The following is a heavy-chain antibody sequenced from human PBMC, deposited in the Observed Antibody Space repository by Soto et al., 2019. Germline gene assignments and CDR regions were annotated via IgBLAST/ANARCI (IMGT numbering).Heavy chain of an antibody. V-gene: IGHV3-23*01. Sequence: EVQLLESGGGLVQPGGSLRLSCAASGFTFKNSAMSWVRQGPGKGLEWVSAITGGGATTFYADAVKGRFTISRDNSKNTLYLQMSSLRAEDTALYYCARESDHWGQGTLVTVSS. CDR2: ITGGGATT. J-gene: IGHJ4*02. CDR3: ARESDH. CDR1: GFTFKNSA.